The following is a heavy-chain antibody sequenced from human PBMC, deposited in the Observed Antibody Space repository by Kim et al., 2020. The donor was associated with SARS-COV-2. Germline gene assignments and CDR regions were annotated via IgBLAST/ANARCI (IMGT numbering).Heavy chain of an antibody. V-gene: IGHV3-23*01. J-gene: IGHJ3*02. Sequence: KGRFTISRDNSKNTLYLQMNSLRAEDTAVYYCAKDQGYSSGWYSYDQFDIWGQGTMVTVSS. CDR3: AKDQGYSSGWYSYDQFDI. D-gene: IGHD6-19*01.